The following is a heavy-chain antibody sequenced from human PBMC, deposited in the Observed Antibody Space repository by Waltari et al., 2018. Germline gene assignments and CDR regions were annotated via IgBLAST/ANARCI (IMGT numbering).Heavy chain of an antibody. CDR3: ARARRNDFWSGSLDY. J-gene: IGHJ4*02. D-gene: IGHD3-3*01. CDR1: GGSFSGYY. V-gene: IGHV4-34*01. Sequence: QVQLQQWGAGLLKPSETLSLTCAVYGGSFSGYYWSWIRQPPGKGLEWIGEINHSGSTNYNPSLKSRVTISVDTSKNQFSLKLSSVTAADTAVYYCARARRNDFWSGSLDYWGQGTLVTVSS. CDR2: INHSGST.